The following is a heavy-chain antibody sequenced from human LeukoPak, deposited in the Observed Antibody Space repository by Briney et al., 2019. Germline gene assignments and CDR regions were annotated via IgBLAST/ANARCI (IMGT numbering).Heavy chain of an antibody. CDR3: ARDRAAYYDSRGHRFYYYMDV. D-gene: IGHD3-22*01. CDR1: AGSISNYH. V-gene: IGHV4-34*01. CDR2: VTRR. J-gene: IGHJ6*03. Sequence: PSETLSLTCAVYAGSISNYHWRWIRQSPGKGLEWIGEVTRRNYNPSLKSRVIMSVDTSKIQFSLNLTSVTAADRGVYYSARDRAAYYDSRGHRFYYYMDVWAKGTTVIVSS.